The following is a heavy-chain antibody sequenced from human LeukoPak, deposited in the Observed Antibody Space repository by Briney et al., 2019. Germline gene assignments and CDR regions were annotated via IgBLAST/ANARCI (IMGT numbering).Heavy chain of an antibody. CDR1: GFTFSSYS. V-gene: IGHV3-21*01. Sequence: GGSLRLSCAASGFTFSSYSMNWVHQAPGKGLEWVSSISSGNSYIYYAESVKGRFTISRDNAKNSLYLQMNSLRAEDTAVYYCARDPRAYCGGDCYSSYFDYWGQGTLVTVSS. J-gene: IGHJ4*02. CDR2: ISSGNSYI. CDR3: ARDPRAYCGGDCYSSYFDY. D-gene: IGHD2-21*02.